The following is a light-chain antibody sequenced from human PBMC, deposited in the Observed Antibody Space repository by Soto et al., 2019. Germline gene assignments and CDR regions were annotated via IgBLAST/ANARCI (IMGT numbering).Light chain of an antibody. J-gene: IGKJ4*01. Sequence: EIVMAQYPATLSVSPGETATLSCRASQSVSFHLAWYQQKPGQGPRLLIYGAFTRATGIPARFSGSGSGTDFTLTISSLQSEDFAVYYCQQYKNWPPLTFGGGTKVEIK. CDR1: QSVSFH. CDR3: QQYKNWPPLT. CDR2: GAF. V-gene: IGKV3-15*01.